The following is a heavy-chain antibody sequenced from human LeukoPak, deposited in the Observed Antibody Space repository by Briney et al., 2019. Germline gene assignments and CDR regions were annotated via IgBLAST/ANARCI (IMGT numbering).Heavy chain of an antibody. Sequence: GGSLRLSCAASGFTFSSYGMHWVRQAPGKGLEWVAFIRYDGSNKYYADSVKGRFTISRDNSRNTLSLQMNSLRAEDTAVYYCAKRAGYNSNYFDYWGQGTLVTVSS. CDR1: GFTFSSYG. J-gene: IGHJ4*02. CDR2: IRYDGSNK. V-gene: IGHV3-30*02. CDR3: AKRAGYNSNYFDY. D-gene: IGHD5-24*01.